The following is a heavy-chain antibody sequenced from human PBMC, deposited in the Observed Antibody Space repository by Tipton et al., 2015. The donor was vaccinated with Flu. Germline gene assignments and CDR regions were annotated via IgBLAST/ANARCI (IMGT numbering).Heavy chain of an antibody. CDR2: MNPNSGNT. V-gene: IGHV1-8*01. CDR3: ARGYSGYDWGYYCFYGMDV. CDR1: GYTFTSYD. J-gene: IGHJ6*02. Sequence: QLVQSGAEVKKPGASVKVSCKASGYTFTSYDISWVRQATGQGLEWTGWMNPNSGNTGYAQKFQGRVTMTRNTSISTAYMELSSLRSEDTAVYYCARGYSGYDWGYYCFYGMDVWGQGSTVTVSS. D-gene: IGHD5-12*01.